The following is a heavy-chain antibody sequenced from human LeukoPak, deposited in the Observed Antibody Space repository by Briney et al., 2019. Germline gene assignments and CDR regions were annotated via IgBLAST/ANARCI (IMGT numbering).Heavy chain of an antibody. V-gene: IGHV3-21*01. Sequence: GGSLRLSCAASGFTFSSYSTNWVRQAPGKGLEWVSSISSSSSYIYYADSVKGRFTISRDNAKNSLYLQMNSLRAEDTAVYYCARGIGIGTVLMVRGNMDVWGKGTTVTVS. CDR3: ARGIGIGTVLMVRGNMDV. CDR1: GFTFSSYS. D-gene: IGHD2-8*01. CDR2: ISSSSSYI. J-gene: IGHJ6*03.